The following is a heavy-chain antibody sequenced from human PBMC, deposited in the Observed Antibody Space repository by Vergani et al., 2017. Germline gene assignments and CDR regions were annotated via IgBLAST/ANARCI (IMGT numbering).Heavy chain of an antibody. CDR1: GDSLSSSDYY. CDR3: ARETVVIATIWDF. J-gene: IGHJ4*02. D-gene: IGHD2-21*01. Sequence: QVQLQESGPGLVKPSQTLSLTCTVSGDSLSSSDYYWSWIRQRPDKGLEWVGHIFRSGTTYYNPSLKSRLIMSVDTSKNQFSLKLTSVTAADTAMYYCARETVVIATIWDFWGQGTMVTVSS. V-gene: IGHV4-31*03. CDR2: IFRSGTT.